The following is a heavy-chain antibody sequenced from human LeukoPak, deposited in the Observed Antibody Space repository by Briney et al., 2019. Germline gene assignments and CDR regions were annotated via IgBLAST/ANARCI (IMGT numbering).Heavy chain of an antibody. V-gene: IGHV4-59*08. CDR3: ARHLGNGAFDI. D-gene: IGHD2-8*01. CDR2: IYYSGST. J-gene: IGHJ3*02. CDR1: GGSFSGYY. Sequence: SSETLSLTCAVYGGSFSGYYWSWIRQPPGKGLEWIGYIYYSGSTNYNPSLKSRVTISVDTSKNQFSLKLSSVTAADTAVYYCARHLGNGAFDIWGQGTMVTVSS.